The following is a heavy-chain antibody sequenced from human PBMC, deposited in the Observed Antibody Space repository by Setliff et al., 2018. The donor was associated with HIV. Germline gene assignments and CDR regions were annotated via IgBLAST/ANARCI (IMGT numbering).Heavy chain of an antibody. CDR1: GGSISRGGYY. V-gene: IGHV4-31*03. J-gene: IGHJ3*02. CDR3: ASGYKYSYDSSHENAFDI. Sequence: SETLSLTCTVSGGSISRGGYYWSWIRQPPGKGLEWIGYISYSGSTYYNPSLKSRVTISVDTSKNQFSLKLSSVTAADTAVYYCASGYKYSYDSSHENAFDIWGQGTMVTVSS. D-gene: IGHD3-22*01. CDR2: ISYSGST.